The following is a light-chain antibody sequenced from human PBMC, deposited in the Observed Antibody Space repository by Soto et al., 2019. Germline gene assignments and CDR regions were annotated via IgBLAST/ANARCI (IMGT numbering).Light chain of an antibody. J-gene: IGKJ1*01. Sequence: EIVLTQSPATLSVSPGEGATLSCRASQGIGSTLAWYQQKPGQTPRLLIYDTSTRATGVPARFSGSASGAEFTLTITSLQSEDFAVYHCQQYGSLSWTFGQGTKVEIK. CDR3: QQYGSLSWT. CDR2: DTS. V-gene: IGKV3-15*01. CDR1: QGIGST.